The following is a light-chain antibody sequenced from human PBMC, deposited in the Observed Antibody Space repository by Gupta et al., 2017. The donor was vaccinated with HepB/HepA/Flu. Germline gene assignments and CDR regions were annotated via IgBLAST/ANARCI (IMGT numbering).Light chain of an antibody. CDR2: AAS. CDR1: QSITNY. V-gene: IGKV1-39*01. CDR3: QQSDNTPFT. J-gene: IGKJ3*01. Sequence: DIQIPHSASFRSASVGDRVTIACRASQSITNYLHWYQQKPGKAPKLLIYAASSVQSGVPSRFSGSGSGTDFTLTISRLQAEDFATYYCQQSDNTPFTFGHGTRVEIK.